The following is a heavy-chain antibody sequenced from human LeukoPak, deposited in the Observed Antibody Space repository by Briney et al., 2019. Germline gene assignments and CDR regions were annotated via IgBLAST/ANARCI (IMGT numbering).Heavy chain of an antibody. D-gene: IGHD6-13*01. CDR2: IYPGDSDT. CDR3: ARQLVAARSYYYCMDV. CDR1: GYRLKSYW. J-gene: IGHJ6*02. V-gene: IGHV5-51*01. Sequence: GGALETSLKGPGYRLKSYWIAWGRPMPGKGLEGMGIIYPGDSDTRYSPSFQGQVTISADKSISTAYLQWGSLHASDTAMYYCARQLVAARSYYYCMDVWGQGTTVTVSS.